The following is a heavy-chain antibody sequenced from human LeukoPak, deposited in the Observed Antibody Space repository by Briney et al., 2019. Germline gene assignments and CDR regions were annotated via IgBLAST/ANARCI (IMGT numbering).Heavy chain of an antibody. CDR3: ARGEDYGTNSFDY. D-gene: IGHD4-17*01. CDR2: ITTSGRTI. V-gene: IGHV3-48*03. J-gene: IGHJ4*02. CDR1: GFTFSSYE. Sequence: GGSLRLSCAASGFTFSSYEMTWVRQAPGKGLEWVSYITTSGRTIYYADSVKGRFTISRDNAKNSLYLQMNSLRAEDTAVYYCARGEDYGTNSFDYWGQGTLVTVSP.